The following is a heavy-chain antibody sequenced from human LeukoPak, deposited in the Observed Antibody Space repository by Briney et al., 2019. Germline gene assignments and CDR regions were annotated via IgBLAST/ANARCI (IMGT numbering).Heavy chain of an antibody. V-gene: IGHV3-23*01. CDR1: GFTFSSYA. CDR3: AKATDIVATTYFDY. Sequence: PGGSLRLSCAAPGFTFSSYAMSWVRQAPGKGLEWVSAISGSGGSTYYADSVKGRFTISRDNSKNTLYLQMNSLRAEDTAVNYCAKATDIVATTYFDYWGQGTLVTVSS. J-gene: IGHJ4*02. D-gene: IGHD5-12*01. CDR2: ISGSGGST.